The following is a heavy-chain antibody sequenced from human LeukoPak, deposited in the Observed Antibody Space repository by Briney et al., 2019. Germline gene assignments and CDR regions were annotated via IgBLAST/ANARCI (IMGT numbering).Heavy chain of an antibody. Sequence: GGSLRLSCAASGFTFSSYAMTWVRQAPGKGLEWVSSISGSGGNTYYADSVKGRFTISRDNSENTLYLQMNSLGAEDTAVYYCAQRRGYYYDSSGYPNYFDYWGQGTLVTVSS. D-gene: IGHD3-22*01. CDR2: ISGSGGNT. CDR3: AQRRGYYYDSSGYPNYFDY. V-gene: IGHV3-23*01. J-gene: IGHJ4*02. CDR1: GFTFSSYA.